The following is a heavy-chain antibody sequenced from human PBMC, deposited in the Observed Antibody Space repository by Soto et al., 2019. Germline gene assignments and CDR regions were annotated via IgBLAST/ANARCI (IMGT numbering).Heavy chain of an antibody. D-gene: IGHD3-22*01. CDR1: GFSLSTRGLC. J-gene: IGHJ6*02. Sequence: SGPMLASSKQTLTLTCTFSGFSLSTRGLCVSWIRQPPGKALEWLALIDWDDDKDYSTSLKTRLTISKDTSKNQVVLTLTNMDPVDTATYYCARIRGYYDSSAYYYYYGMDVWGQGTTVTISS. CDR2: IDWDDDK. V-gene: IGHV2-70*01. CDR3: ARIRGYYDSSAYYYYYGMDV.